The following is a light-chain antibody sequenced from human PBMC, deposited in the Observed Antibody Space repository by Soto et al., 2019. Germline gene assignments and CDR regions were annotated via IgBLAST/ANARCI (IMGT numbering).Light chain of an antibody. Sequence: EIVMTQSPATLSVSPGARVTLSCRASQNILSNLAWYQQKPGQAPRLLIYGASTRATGIPARFSGSGSGTEFTLTISSLQSEDFAVYYCQQYYDWPITFGQGTRLEIK. CDR2: GAS. CDR3: QQYYDWPIT. J-gene: IGKJ5*01. V-gene: IGKV3-15*01. CDR1: QNILSN.